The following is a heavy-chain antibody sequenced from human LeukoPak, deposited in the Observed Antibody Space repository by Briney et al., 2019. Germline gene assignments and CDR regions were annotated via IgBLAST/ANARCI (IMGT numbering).Heavy chain of an antibody. J-gene: IGHJ4*02. V-gene: IGHV3-30*03. CDR3: ARGLEGVPAASFDY. Sequence: GGSLRLSCAASGFSFSSYGMHWVRQAPGKGLEWVAVITYDGRNEYYGDSVKGRFTISRDNSKNTLYLQMSSLRPEDTAVYYCARGLEGVPAASFDYWGQGTLVTVSS. CDR1: GFSFSSYG. CDR2: ITYDGRNE. D-gene: IGHD2-2*01.